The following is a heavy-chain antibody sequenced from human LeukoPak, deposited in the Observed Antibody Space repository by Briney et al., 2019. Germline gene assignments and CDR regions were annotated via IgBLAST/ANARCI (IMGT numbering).Heavy chain of an antibody. Sequence: GGSLRLSCAASGFTFSSYAMSWVRQAPGKGLEWVSAISGSGGSTYYADSVKGRFTISRDDSKNTLYLQMNSLRAEDTAVYYCATGIPVTPREYYFDYWGQGTRATVSS. CDR2: ISGSGGST. CDR1: GFTFSSYA. V-gene: IGHV3-23*01. J-gene: IGHJ4*02. D-gene: IGHD4-11*01. CDR3: ATGIPVTPREYYFDY.